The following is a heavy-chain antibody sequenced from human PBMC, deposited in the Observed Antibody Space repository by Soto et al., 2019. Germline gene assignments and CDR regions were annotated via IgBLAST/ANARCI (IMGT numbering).Heavy chain of an antibody. Sequence: GESLKISCKGSGYSFTSYWIGWVRQMPGKGLEWMGIIYPGDSDTRYSPSFQGQVTISADKSISTAYLQWSSLKASDTAMYYCARHVRPRYYYYGMDVWGQGTTVTVSS. J-gene: IGHJ6*02. CDR1: GYSFTSYW. CDR3: ARHVRPRYYYYGMDV. V-gene: IGHV5-51*01. CDR2: IYPGDSDT. D-gene: IGHD2-8*01.